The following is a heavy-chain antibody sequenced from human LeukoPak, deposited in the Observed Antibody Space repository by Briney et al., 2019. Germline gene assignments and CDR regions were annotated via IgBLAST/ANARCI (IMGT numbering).Heavy chain of an antibody. CDR1: GGSFSGYY. V-gene: IGHV4-34*01. CDR2: INHSGST. J-gene: IGHJ3*02. CDR3: ARVGYDTDAFDI. D-gene: IGHD3-9*01. Sequence: KPSETLSLTCAVYGGSFSGYYWSWIRQPPGKGLEWIGEINHSGSTNYNPSLKSRVTISVDTSKNQFSLKLSSVTAADTAVYHCARVGYDTDAFDIWGQGTMVTVSS.